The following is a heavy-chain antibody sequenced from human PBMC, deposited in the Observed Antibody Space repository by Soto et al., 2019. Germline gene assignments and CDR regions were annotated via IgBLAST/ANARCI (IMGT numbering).Heavy chain of an antibody. V-gene: IGHV4-59*01. Sequence: LSLTCSVSGGSISRYYWSWIRQPPGKGLEWIGYAYYSGDTGYNPSLQSRVTMAVDTSKNQVSLKLTSATAADTAVYYCARDRSTYGGGGTGEVKENWFDPWGQGALVTVSS. CDR2: AYYSGDT. CDR1: GGSISRYY. D-gene: IGHD2-8*01. J-gene: IGHJ5*02. CDR3: ARDRSTYGGGGTGEVKENWFDP.